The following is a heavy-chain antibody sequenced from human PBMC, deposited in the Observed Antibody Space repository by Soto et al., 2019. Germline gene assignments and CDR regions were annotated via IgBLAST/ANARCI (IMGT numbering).Heavy chain of an antibody. Sequence: QVQLVQSGAEVKKPGASVKVSCKASGYTFTSYGISWVRQAPGQGLEWMGWISAYNGNTNYAQKLQGRVTMTTDTSKSTAYMELRSLRSDDTAVYYCARQKKTGGTPDDAFDIWGQGTMVTVSS. D-gene: IGHD7-27*01. CDR1: GYTFTSYG. CDR2: ISAYNGNT. V-gene: IGHV1-18*04. J-gene: IGHJ3*02. CDR3: ARQKKTGGTPDDAFDI.